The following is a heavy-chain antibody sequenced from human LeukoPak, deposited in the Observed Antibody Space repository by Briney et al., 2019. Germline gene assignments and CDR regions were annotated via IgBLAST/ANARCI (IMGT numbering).Heavy chain of an antibody. J-gene: IGHJ4*02. CDR3: ARGQQLVLDY. Sequence: PSETLSLTCTVSGGSISSGGYYWSWIRQHPGKGLEWIGYIYYSGSTNYNPSLKSRVTISVDTSKNQFSLKLSSVTAADTAVYYCARGQQLVLDYWGQGTLVTVSS. D-gene: IGHD6-13*01. CDR1: GGSISSGGYY. V-gene: IGHV4-31*03. CDR2: IYYSGST.